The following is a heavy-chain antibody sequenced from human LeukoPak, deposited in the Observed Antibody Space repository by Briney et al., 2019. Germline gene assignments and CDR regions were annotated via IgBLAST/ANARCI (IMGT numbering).Heavy chain of an antibody. V-gene: IGHV1-18*01. CDR2: ISAYNGNT. CDR3: ASRTRNCSSTSCQIFDY. D-gene: IGHD2-2*01. CDR1: GYSFTSYG. J-gene: IGHJ4*02. Sequence: ASVKVSCKASGYSFTSYGISWVRQAPGQGLEWMGWISAYNGNTNYAQKLRGRVTMTTDTSTSTAYMELRSLRSDDTAVYYCASRTRNCSSTSCQIFDYWGQGTLVTVSS.